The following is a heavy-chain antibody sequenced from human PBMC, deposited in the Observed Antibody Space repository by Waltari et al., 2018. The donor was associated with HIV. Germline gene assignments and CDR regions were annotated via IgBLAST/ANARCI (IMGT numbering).Heavy chain of an antibody. V-gene: IGHV3-33*08. Sequence: QVQLVQWGGGVVQPGSSPRLPCDAPGFTFNHYAMSWGRQTPGKWLDWVAVSWYDGSKKDYADSVKGRFTISRDNSNNRLYLQMNSLRVDDTAVYLCARGAPWDGYNSDWYFDLWGRGTLVTVSS. CDR2: SWYDGSKK. D-gene: IGHD5-12*01. J-gene: IGHJ2*01. CDR1: GFTFNHYA. CDR3: ARGAPWDGYNSDWYFDL.